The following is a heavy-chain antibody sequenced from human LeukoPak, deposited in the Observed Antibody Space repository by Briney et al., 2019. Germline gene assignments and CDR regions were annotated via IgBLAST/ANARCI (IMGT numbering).Heavy chain of an antibody. CDR1: GFTFSSYG. V-gene: IGHV3-30*02. CDR2: IRYDGSNK. Sequence: PGGSLRLSCAASGFTFSSYGMHWVRQAPGKGLEWVALIRYDGSNKYYADSVKGRFTISRDNSKNTLYLQMNSLRAEDTAVYYCAKYSTNQWLPPGGWFDPWGQGTLVTVSS. CDR3: AKYSTNQWLPPGGWFDP. D-gene: IGHD6-19*01. J-gene: IGHJ5*02.